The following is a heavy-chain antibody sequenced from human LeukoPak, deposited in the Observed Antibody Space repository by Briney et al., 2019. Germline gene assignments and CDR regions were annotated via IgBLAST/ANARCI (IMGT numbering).Heavy chain of an antibody. D-gene: IGHD3-22*01. Sequence: PSETLSLTCTVSGGSISNYYWSWIRQPPGKGLEWIGYIYYSGSTNYNPSLKSRVTISVDTSKNQFSLKLSSVTAADTAGYYCARHYYDSSGYYYVGGFDYWGQGTLVTVSS. CDR1: GGSISNYY. J-gene: IGHJ4*02. V-gene: IGHV4-59*01. CDR3: ARHYYDSSGYYYVGGFDY. CDR2: IYYSGST.